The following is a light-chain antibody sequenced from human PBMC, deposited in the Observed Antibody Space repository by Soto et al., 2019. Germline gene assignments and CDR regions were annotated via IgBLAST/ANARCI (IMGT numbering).Light chain of an antibody. CDR2: GNS. CDR1: SSNIEAGYD. CDR3: QSYDSSLSSV. Sequence: QLVLTQPPSVSGAPGQRVTISCTGSSSNIEAGYDVHWYQQLPGTAPKLLIYGNSNRPSGVPDRFSGSKSGTSASLAITGLQAEDEADYYCQSYDSSLSSVFGGGTQLTVL. V-gene: IGLV1-40*01. J-gene: IGLJ7*01.